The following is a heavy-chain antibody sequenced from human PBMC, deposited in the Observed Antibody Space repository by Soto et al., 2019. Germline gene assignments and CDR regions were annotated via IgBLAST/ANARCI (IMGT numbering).Heavy chain of an antibody. J-gene: IGHJ4*02. D-gene: IGHD2-15*01. CDR1: GFPFISYA. Sequence: PGGSLRLSCAASGFPFISYAMSWVRQAPGKGLEWVSAISGSGGSTYYADSVKGRFTISRDNSKNTLYLQMNSLRAEDTAVYHCAKVVVVAATDFDYWGQGTLVTVSS. CDR2: ISGSGGST. CDR3: AKVVVVAATDFDY. V-gene: IGHV3-23*01.